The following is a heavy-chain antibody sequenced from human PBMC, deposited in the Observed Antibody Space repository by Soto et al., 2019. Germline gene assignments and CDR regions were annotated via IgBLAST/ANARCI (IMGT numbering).Heavy chain of an antibody. CDR2: IYYSGST. J-gene: IGHJ5*02. CDR1: GGSISSGGYY. D-gene: IGHD3-3*01. Sequence: PSETLSLTCTVSGGSISSGGYYWSWIRQHPGKGLEWIGYIYYSGSTYYNPSLKSRVTISVDTSKNQFSLKLSSVTAADTAVYYCARKLRGGLYYDFWSGPPYNWFDPWGQGPLVTVSS. V-gene: IGHV4-31*03. CDR3: ARKLRGGLYYDFWSGPPYNWFDP.